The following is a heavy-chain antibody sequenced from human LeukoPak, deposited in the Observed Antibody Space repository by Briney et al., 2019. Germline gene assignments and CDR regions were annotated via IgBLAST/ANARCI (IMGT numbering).Heavy chain of an antibody. CDR1: GVSFSSYS. CDR2: ISNGGSGS. V-gene: IGHV3-23*01. D-gene: IGHD6-13*01. CDR3: AKDRPYISSWYGCPTP. J-gene: IGHJ5*02. Sequence: WESLTLTCAVSGVSFSSYSRNWVRHPPGKGLGLVSTISNGGSGSNYADSVQGTLTIARDSCRSTLYLQMHSLRAEDTAVYYCAKDRPYISSWYGCPTPWGQGTLVTVCS.